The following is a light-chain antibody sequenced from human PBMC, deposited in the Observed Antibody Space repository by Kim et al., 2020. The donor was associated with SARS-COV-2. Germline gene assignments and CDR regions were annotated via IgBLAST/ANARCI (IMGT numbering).Light chain of an antibody. V-gene: IGKV3-20*01. CDR3: QQYGTSPGT. J-gene: IGKJ2*01. CDR2: GAS. Sequence: LSPGEIAPLSCRASQTVNNNYLAWYQQKPGQAPRLLIYGASTRASGIPDRFSGSASGTEFTLTVSRLELEDFAVYHCQQYGTSPGTFGQGTKLEI. CDR1: QTVNNNY.